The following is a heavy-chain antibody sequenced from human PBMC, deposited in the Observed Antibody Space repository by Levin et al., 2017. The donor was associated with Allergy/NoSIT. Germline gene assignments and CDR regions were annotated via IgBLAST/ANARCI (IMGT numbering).Heavy chain of an antibody. J-gene: IGHJ2*01. CDR3: ARDRGKGTQGGRIASNWYFDL. CDR1: GGSISSGSYY. D-gene: IGHD1-26*01. Sequence: SQTLSLTCTVSGGSISSGSYYWSWIRQPAGKGLEWIGRIYTSGSTNYNPSLKSRVTISVDTSKNQFSRKLSSVTAADTAVYYCARDRGKGTQGGRIASNWYFDLWGRGTLVTVSS. CDR2: IYTSGST. V-gene: IGHV4-61*02.